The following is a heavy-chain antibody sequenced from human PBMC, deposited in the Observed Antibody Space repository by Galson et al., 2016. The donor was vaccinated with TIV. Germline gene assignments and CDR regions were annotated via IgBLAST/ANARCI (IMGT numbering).Heavy chain of an antibody. D-gene: IGHD3-10*01. J-gene: IGHJ3*01. Sequence: SLRISCAASGFTFNTFAMDWVRQAPGKGLEWVSVINVSGGRTYYADSVKDRFTVSRDNSKNTLYLQMNNLRAEDTGIYYCARDRITYTLRGAFNLWGQGTWVTVSS. CDR2: INVSGGRT. CDR3: ARDRITYTLRGAFNL. V-gene: IGHV3-23*01. CDR1: GFTFNTFA.